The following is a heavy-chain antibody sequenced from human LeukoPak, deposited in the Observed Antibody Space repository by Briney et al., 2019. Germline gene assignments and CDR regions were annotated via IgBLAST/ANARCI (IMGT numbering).Heavy chain of an antibody. Sequence: SETLSLTCAVSGGSISSGGYSWSWIRQPPGKGLEWIGYIYHSGSTYYNPSLKSRVTISVDRSKNQFSLKLSSVTAADTAVYYCARAKIMITFGGVIVKPYFDYWGQGTLVTVSS. J-gene: IGHJ4*02. CDR3: ARAKIMITFGGVIVKPYFDY. D-gene: IGHD3-16*02. V-gene: IGHV4-30-2*01. CDR2: IYHSGST. CDR1: GGSISSGGYS.